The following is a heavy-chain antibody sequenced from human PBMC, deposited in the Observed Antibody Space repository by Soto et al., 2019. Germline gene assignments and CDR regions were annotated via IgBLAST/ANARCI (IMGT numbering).Heavy chain of an antibody. CDR2: ISGSGGST. CDR3: AKDGPTYYYDSSGYPSFFGY. CDR1: GFTFSSYA. V-gene: IGHV3-23*01. Sequence: GGSLRLSCAASGFTFSSYAMSWVRQAPGKGLEWVSAISGSGGSTYYSDSVKGRFTISRDNSKNTLYLQRNSLRAEDTAIYYCAKDGPTYYYDSSGYPSFFGYWGQGTLVTVSS. D-gene: IGHD3-22*01. J-gene: IGHJ4*02.